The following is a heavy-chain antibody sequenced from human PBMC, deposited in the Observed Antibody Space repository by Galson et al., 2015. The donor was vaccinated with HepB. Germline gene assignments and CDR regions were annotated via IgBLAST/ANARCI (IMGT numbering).Heavy chain of an antibody. V-gene: IGHV3-33*01. CDR3: ARDLGGTFLEPRFDP. J-gene: IGHJ5*02. CDR1: GFTFSSYG. Sequence: SLRLSCAASGFTFSSYGMHWVRQAPGKGLEWVAVIWYDGSNKYYADSVKGRFTISRDNSKNTLYLQMNSLRAEDTAVYYCARDLGGTFLEPRFDPWGQGTLVTVSS. CDR2: IWYDGSNK. D-gene: IGHD1-14*01.